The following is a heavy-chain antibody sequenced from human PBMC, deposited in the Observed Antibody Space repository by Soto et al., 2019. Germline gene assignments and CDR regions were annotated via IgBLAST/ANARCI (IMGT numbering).Heavy chain of an antibody. CDR2: INPNSGGT. CDR1: GYTFTGYY. CDR3: ARVYGDYDYYYYGMDV. J-gene: IGHJ6*02. D-gene: IGHD4-17*01. Sequence: VASVKVSCKASGYTFTGYYMHWVRQAPGQGLEWMGWINPNSGGTNYAQKFQGRVTMTRDTSISTAYMELSRLRSDDTAVYYCARVYGDYDYYYYGMDVWGQGTTVTAP. V-gene: IGHV1-2*02.